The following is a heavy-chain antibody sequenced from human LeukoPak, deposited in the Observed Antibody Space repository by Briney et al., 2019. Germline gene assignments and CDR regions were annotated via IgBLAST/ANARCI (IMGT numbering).Heavy chain of an antibody. J-gene: IGHJ4*02. Sequence: GEALKISCKGSGYSFTSYWIGWVRQMPGKGLERMGIIYPGDSDTRYSPSFQGQVTIPADKSISTAYLQWSSLKASDTAMYYCARGGGYSGSYHEGYYFDYWGQGTLVTVSS. V-gene: IGHV5-51*01. CDR1: GYSFTSYW. CDR3: ARGGGYSGSYHEGYYFDY. D-gene: IGHD1-26*01. CDR2: IYPGDSDT.